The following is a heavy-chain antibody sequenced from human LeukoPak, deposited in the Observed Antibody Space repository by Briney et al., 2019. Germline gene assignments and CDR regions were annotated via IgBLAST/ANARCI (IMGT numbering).Heavy chain of an antibody. CDR3: ARNLGGLGELSFFYDY. V-gene: IGHV4-39*01. CDR2: IYYSGST. D-gene: IGHD3-16*02. Sequence: RPSETLSLTCTVSGGSISSSSYYWGWIRQPPGKGLEWIGSIYYSGSTYYNPSLKSRVTISVDTSKNQFSLKLSSVTAADTAVYYCARNLGGLGELSFFYDYWGQGTLVTVSS. J-gene: IGHJ4*02. CDR1: GGSISSSSYY.